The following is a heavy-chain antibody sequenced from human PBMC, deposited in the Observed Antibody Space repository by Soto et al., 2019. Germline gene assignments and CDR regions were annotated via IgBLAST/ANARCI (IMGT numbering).Heavy chain of an antibody. CDR3: ARDHPITMVRGVIIGMDV. Sequence: SETLSLTCTVSGGSISSGGYYWSWIRQHPGKGLEWIGYIYYSGSTYYNPSLKSRVTISVDTSKNQFSLKLSSVTAADTAVYYCARDHPITMVRGVIIGMDVWGQGTTVTVSS. V-gene: IGHV4-31*03. D-gene: IGHD3-10*01. CDR1: GGSISSGGYY. CDR2: IYYSGST. J-gene: IGHJ6*02.